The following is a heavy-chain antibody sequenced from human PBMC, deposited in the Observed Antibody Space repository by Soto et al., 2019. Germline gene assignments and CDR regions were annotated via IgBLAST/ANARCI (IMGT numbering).Heavy chain of an antibody. D-gene: IGHD3-3*01. CDR1: GFTFSDYY. Sequence: GGSLRLSCAASGFTFSDYYMSWIRQAPGKGLEWVSAISGSGGSTYYADSVKGRFTISRDNSKNTLYLQMNSLRAEDTAVYYCAKVLYYDFWSGYPFGFDYWGQGTLVTVSS. V-gene: IGHV3-23*01. J-gene: IGHJ4*02. CDR2: ISGSGGST. CDR3: AKVLYYDFWSGYPFGFDY.